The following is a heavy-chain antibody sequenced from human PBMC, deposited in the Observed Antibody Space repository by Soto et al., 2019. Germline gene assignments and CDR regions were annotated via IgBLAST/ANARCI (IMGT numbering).Heavy chain of an antibody. CDR1: GFTFDDYA. Sequence: EVQLVESGGGLVQPGRSLRLSCAASGFTFDDYAMHWVRQAPGKGLEWVSGISWNSGSIGYADSVKGRFTISRDNAKNALHLQMTSLRAEDMALYYCAKYLFYCSSTSCPNSHTTGFDCWGQGTLVTVSS. CDR2: ISWNSGSI. J-gene: IGHJ4*02. CDR3: AKYLFYCSSTSCPNSHTTGFDC. V-gene: IGHV3-9*03. D-gene: IGHD2-2*01.